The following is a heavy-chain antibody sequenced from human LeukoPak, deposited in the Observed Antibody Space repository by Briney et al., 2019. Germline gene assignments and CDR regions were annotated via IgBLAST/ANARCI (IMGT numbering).Heavy chain of an antibody. Sequence: PGGSLRLSCAASGFTFDDYAMHWVRQAPGKGLEWVSGISWNSGSIGYADSVKGRLTISRDNAKNSLYLQMNSLRAEDTAVYYCARVGTYYYDSSGTPNYYGMDVWGQGTTVTVSS. J-gene: IGHJ6*02. CDR2: ISWNSGSI. D-gene: IGHD3-22*01. V-gene: IGHV3-9*01. CDR3: ARVGTYYYDSSGTPNYYGMDV. CDR1: GFTFDDYA.